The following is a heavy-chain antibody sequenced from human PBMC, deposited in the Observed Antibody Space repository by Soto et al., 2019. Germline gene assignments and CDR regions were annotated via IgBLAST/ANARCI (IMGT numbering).Heavy chain of an antibody. J-gene: IGHJ5*01. V-gene: IGHV3-23*01. CDR2: ISGSGGST. CDR3: AKGRKPDRRIMVYGSGLDF. D-gene: IGHD2-8*01. Sequence: KGLEWVSAISGSGGSTYYADSVKGRFTISRDNSKNTLYLQMNSLRAEDTAVYYCAKGRKPDRRIMVYGSGLDFWG.